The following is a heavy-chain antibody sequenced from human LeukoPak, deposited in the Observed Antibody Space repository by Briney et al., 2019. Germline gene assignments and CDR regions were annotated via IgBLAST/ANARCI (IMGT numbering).Heavy chain of an antibody. Sequence: PGGSLRLSCAASGFTFSSYGMHCVRQAPGKGLEWVAVISYDGSNKYYADSVKGRFTISRDNSKNTLYLQMNSLRAEDTAVYYCAKDQDPVGYSYGYFDYWGQGTLVTVSS. V-gene: IGHV3-30*18. CDR1: GFTFSSYG. D-gene: IGHD5-18*01. J-gene: IGHJ4*02. CDR2: ISYDGSNK. CDR3: AKDQDPVGYSYGYFDY.